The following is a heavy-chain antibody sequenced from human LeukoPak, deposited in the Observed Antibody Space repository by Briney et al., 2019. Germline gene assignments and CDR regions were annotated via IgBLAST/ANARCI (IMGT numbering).Heavy chain of an antibody. CDR2: IYPGDSDA. CDR3: ARRRDYGPFDY. V-gene: IGHV5-51*01. Sequence: GESLKISCKGSGFSLTTFWIGWVRQMPGKGLEWMGIIYPGDSDARYSPSFQGQVTISADKSISTAYLQWSSLKASDTAMYYCARRRDYGPFDYWGQGTLVTVSS. CDR1: GFSLTTFW. J-gene: IGHJ4*02. D-gene: IGHD4-17*01.